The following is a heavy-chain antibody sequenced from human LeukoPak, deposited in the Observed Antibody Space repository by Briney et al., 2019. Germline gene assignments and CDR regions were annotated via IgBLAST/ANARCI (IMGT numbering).Heavy chain of an antibody. D-gene: IGHD3/OR15-3a*01. CDR2: IYSGGST. Sequence: GGSLRLSCAASGFTFSSNYMSGVRQAPGKGLEWVSVIYSGGSTYYSDSVTGRFTIYSDNSKNTLHLQINNLRAEDTAVYYCERLGFWTAPKDYWGQGTLVSVSS. CDR3: ERLGFWTAPKDY. CDR1: GFTFSSNY. J-gene: IGHJ4*02. V-gene: IGHV3-66*02.